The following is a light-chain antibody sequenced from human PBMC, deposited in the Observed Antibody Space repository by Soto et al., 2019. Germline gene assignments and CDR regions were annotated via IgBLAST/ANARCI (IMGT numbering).Light chain of an antibody. CDR1: QSVGSY. CDR3: QQRAHWPPYT. Sequence: EVVLTQSPVTLSLSPGERATLSCRASQSVGSYLAWIQKKPGQAPRLLINDALNRATGIPARFSGGGSGTDFTLTISSLEPEDFAVYYCQQRAHWPPYTFGQGTKLEIK. CDR2: DAL. J-gene: IGKJ2*01. V-gene: IGKV3-11*01.